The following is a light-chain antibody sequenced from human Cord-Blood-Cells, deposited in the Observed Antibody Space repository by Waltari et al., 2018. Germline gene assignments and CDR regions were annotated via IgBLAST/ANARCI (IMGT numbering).Light chain of an antibody. CDR2: QAS. V-gene: IGLV3-1*01. J-gene: IGLJ2*01. Sequence: SYELTQPPSVSVSPGQTASITCSGDKLGEKYACWYQQKPGQSPVLVFYQASKRPPGIPERFSGSNSGNTATLTISGTQAMDEADYYCQAWDSSTVVFGGGTKLTVL. CDR3: QAWDSSTVV. CDR1: KLGEKY.